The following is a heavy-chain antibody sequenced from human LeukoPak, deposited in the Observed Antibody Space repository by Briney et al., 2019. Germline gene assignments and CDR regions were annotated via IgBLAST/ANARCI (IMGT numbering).Heavy chain of an antibody. D-gene: IGHD2-2*01. V-gene: IGHV4-59*08. J-gene: IGHJ4*02. CDR2: IYYSGST. CDR1: GGSISSYY. CDR3: ARQRDIVVVFDY. Sequence: SETLSLTCTVSGGSISSYYWSWIRQPPGKGLEWIGYIYYSGSTNYNPSLKSRVTISVDTSENQFSLKLSSVTAADTAVYYCARQRDIVVVFDYWGQGTLVTVSS.